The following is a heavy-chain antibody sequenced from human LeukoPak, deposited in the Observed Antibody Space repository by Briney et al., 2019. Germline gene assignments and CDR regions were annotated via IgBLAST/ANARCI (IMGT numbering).Heavy chain of an antibody. V-gene: IGHV4-34*01. CDR3: AREDYDILTARYSWLDP. Sequence: SETLSLTCAVYGGSFSGYYWSWIRQPPGKGLEWIGEINHSGSTNYNPSLKSRVTISVDTSKNQFSLKLSSVTAADTAVYFCAREDYDILTARYSWLDPWGQGTLVTVSS. D-gene: IGHD3-9*01. J-gene: IGHJ5*02. CDR1: GGSFSGYY. CDR2: INHSGST.